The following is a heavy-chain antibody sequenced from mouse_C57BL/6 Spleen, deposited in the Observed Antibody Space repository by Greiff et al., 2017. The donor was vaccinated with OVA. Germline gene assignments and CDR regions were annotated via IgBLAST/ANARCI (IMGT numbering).Heavy chain of an antibody. J-gene: IGHJ3*01. D-gene: IGHD2-5*01. CDR1: GFTFSSYA. CDR2: LSDGGSYT. CDR3: AREGGYYSNYLFAY. Sequence: EVMLVESGGCLVKPGGSLKLSCAASGFTFSSYAMSWVRQTPDKRLEWVATLSDGGSYTYSPDNVKGRFTISRDNDKNNLYLQMSHLKSEDTAMYYCAREGGYYSNYLFAYWGQGTLVTVSA. V-gene: IGHV5-4*01.